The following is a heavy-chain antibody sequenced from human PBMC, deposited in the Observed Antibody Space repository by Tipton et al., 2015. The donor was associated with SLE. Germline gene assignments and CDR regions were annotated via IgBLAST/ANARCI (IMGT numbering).Heavy chain of an antibody. D-gene: IGHD6-13*01. CDR1: GGSINSNNW. J-gene: IGHJ3*02. CDR2: IHESGGP. Sequence: TLSLTCAVSGGSINSNNWWSWVRQPPGKGLEWIGEIHESGGPNYNPSLESRVTISLDKSKNQFSLEVTSVTAADTALYYCARVVYSFTDAFDIWGQGTLVTVSS. V-gene: IGHV4-4*02. CDR3: ARVVYSFTDAFDI.